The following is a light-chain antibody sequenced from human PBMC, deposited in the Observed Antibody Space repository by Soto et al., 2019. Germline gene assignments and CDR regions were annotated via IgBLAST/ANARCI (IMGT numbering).Light chain of an antibody. V-gene: IGLV2-8*01. Sequence: QSALTQPPSASGSPGQSVTISCTGTSSDVGRYNYVSWCQQHPGKAPKLMIYEVTKRPSGVPDRFSGSKSGNTASLTVSGLQAEDEADYYCSSYGGTNNYVVFGGGTKLTVL. CDR3: SSYGGTNNYVV. CDR2: EVT. J-gene: IGLJ2*01. CDR1: SSDVGRYNY.